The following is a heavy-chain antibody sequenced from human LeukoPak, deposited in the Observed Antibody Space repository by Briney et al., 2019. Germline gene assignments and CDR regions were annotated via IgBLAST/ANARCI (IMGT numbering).Heavy chain of an antibody. Sequence: SETLSLTCAVYGGSFSGYYWSWIRQPPGKGLEWIGEINHSGSTNYNPSLKSRVTISVDTSKNQFSLKLSSVTAADTAVYYCAVWGSGSYYHDYWGQGTLVTVSS. D-gene: IGHD3-10*01. CDR3: AVWGSGSYYHDY. V-gene: IGHV4-34*01. CDR1: GGSFSGYY. J-gene: IGHJ4*02. CDR2: INHSGST.